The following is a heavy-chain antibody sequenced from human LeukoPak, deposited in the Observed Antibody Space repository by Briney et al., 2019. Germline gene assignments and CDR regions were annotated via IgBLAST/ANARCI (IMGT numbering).Heavy chain of an antibody. Sequence: PGGFLRLSCAASGFTFNSYGMHWVRQAPGKGLEWVAFIRYDGSYEYYADSVKGRFTNSRDNSKTTLYLQMNSLRSEDTAVYYCAKDGGLHLYYYYNYMDIWGKGTTVTVSS. V-gene: IGHV3-30*02. J-gene: IGHJ6*03. D-gene: IGHD5-24*01. CDR2: IRYDGSYE. CDR3: AKDGGLHLYYYYNYMDI. CDR1: GFTFNSYG.